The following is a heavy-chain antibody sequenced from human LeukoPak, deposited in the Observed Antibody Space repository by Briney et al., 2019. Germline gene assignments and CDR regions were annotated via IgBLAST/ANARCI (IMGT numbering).Heavy chain of an antibody. CDR3: AKKGGNYDYFDY. Sequence: GGSLRLSCAASGFSFNTYGMHWVRQAPGKGLEWVAYIRYDGSTKYYADSVRGRFTISRDNSKNTLYLEMNSLRAEDTAVFYCAKKGGNYDYFDYWGKGNLVTVSS. CDR2: IRYDGSTK. V-gene: IGHV3-30*02. J-gene: IGHJ4*02. CDR1: GFSFNTYG. D-gene: IGHD3-3*01.